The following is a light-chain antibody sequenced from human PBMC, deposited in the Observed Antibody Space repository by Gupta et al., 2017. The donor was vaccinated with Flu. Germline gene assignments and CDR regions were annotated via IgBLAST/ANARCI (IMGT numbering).Light chain of an antibody. V-gene: IGLV2-14*01. Sequence: QSALTQPASVSGSPGQSITISCTGTSSDIASYNYVSWYQQHPGKAPKLLIYDVTNRPSGISNRFSGSKSGDTASLTISGLQGEDEADYYCSSCTSSTTIVFGGGTKLTVL. CDR1: SSDIASYNY. J-gene: IGLJ2*01. CDR2: DVT. CDR3: SSCTSSTTIV.